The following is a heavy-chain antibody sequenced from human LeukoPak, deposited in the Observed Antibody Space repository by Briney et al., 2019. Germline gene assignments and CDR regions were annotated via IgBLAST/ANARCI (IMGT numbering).Heavy chain of an antibody. CDR3: ARENCGDYYLDS. Sequence: SGRSLRLSCAASGFTFNTYTMFWVRQAPGKGLEWVAVLSHDGSNKYYADSVKGRFTISRVNSKNTLYLEMNNLRAEDTAVYFCARENCGDYYLDSWGQGTLVTVSS. D-gene: IGHD4-17*01. CDR1: GFTFNTYT. J-gene: IGHJ4*02. CDR2: LSHDGSNK. V-gene: IGHV3-30-3*01.